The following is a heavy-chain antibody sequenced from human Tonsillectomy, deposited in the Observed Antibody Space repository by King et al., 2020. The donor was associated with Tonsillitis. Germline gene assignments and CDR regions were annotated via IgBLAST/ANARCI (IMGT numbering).Heavy chain of an antibody. J-gene: IGHJ4*02. V-gene: IGHV4-30-2*01. Sequence: PLQESGSGLVKPSQTLSLTCAVSGGSISSGGYSWNWIRQPPGKGLEWIGYIHHSRSTYYNPSLKSRVTISVDMSKNQFSLKLSSVTAADTAVYYCARAIAARIYFDYWGQGTLVTVSS. CDR1: GGSISSGGYS. CDR3: ARAIAARIYFDY. D-gene: IGHD6-6*01. CDR2: IHHSRST.